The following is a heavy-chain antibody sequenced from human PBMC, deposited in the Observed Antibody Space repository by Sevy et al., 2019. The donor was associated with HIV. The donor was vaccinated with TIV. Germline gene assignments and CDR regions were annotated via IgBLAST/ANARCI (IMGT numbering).Heavy chain of an antibody. V-gene: IGHV3-23*01. Sequence: GGSLRLSCAASGFTFSKYSISGVRQPPGKGLEWVSTLSFGCGEINYADSVKGRFTISRDNSKSSVYLQMNNLRPEDTAVYYCAREGCTKPHDYWGQGTLVTVSS. D-gene: IGHD2-8*01. CDR3: AREGCTKPHDY. J-gene: IGHJ4*02. CDR2: LSFGCGEI. CDR1: GFTFSKYS.